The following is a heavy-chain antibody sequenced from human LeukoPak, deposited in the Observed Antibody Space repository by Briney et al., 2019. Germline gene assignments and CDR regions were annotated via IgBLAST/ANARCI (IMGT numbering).Heavy chain of an antibody. CDR3: ARTAAGLAIGDYYYGMDV. CDR1: GGSFSGYY. CDR2: INHSGST. Sequence: SATLSLTCAVYGGSFSGYYWSWIRQPPGKGLEWIGEINHSGSTNYNPSLKSRVTISVDTSKNQFSLKLSSVTAADTAVYYCARTAAGLAIGDYYYGMDVWGKGTTVTVSP. V-gene: IGHV4-34*01. D-gene: IGHD6-13*01. J-gene: IGHJ6*04.